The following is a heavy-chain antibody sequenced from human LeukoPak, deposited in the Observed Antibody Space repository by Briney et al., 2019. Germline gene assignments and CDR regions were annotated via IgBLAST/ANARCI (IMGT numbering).Heavy chain of an antibody. CDR1: GGSINSYY. J-gene: IGHJ4*02. CDR3: ARERYYYDSSGDY. Sequence: PSETLSLTCTVSGGSINSYYWSWVRQPPGKGLEWIGYVFYTGYTHYNPSLKSRVTISVDTSKNQFSLKLRSVTAADTAVYYCARERYYYDSSGDYWGQGTLVTVSS. V-gene: IGHV4-59*01. D-gene: IGHD3-22*01. CDR2: VFYTGYT.